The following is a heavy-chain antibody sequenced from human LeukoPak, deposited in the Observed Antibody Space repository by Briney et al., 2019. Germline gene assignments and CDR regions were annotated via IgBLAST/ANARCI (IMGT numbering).Heavy chain of an antibody. CDR3: ARHPGKVTNDWYFDL. Sequence: ASVKVSFKASGYIFTGYYIHWVRQAPGQGLEWMGWINPNSGDTSYAQKFRGSVTMTSDTSVTTAYMELNRLKSDDTAVYYCARHPGKVTNDWYFDLWGRGTLVTVSS. J-gene: IGHJ2*01. CDR2: INPNSGDT. D-gene: IGHD4-23*01. CDR1: GYIFTGYY. V-gene: IGHV1-2*02.